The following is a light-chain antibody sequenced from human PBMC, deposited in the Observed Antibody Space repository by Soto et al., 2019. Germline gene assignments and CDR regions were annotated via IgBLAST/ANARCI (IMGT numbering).Light chain of an antibody. V-gene: IGKV3-15*01. CDR3: QQYNNWPRT. J-gene: IGKJ1*01. CDR2: GAS. Sequence: EIVMAQSPATLSVSPGERATVPCRSSQSVTSNLAWYQQKPGKAPRLLIYGASTRATGIPARFSGSGSGTEFTLTISSLQSEDFAVYYCQQYNNWPRTFGQGTKVDI. CDR1: QSVTSN.